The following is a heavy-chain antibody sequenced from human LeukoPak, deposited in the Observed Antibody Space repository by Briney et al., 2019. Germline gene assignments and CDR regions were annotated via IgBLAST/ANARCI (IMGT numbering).Heavy chain of an antibody. CDR3: ARVSGEKWELPSDAFDI. J-gene: IGHJ3*02. CDR2: IYYSGST. D-gene: IGHD1-26*01. Sequence: SSETLSLTCTVSGGSISSGDYYWSWIRQPPGKGLEWIGNIYYSGSTYYNPSLKSRVTILVDTSKNQFSLKLSSVTAADTAVYYCARVSGEKWELPSDAFDIWGQGTMVTVSS. V-gene: IGHV4-30-4*01. CDR1: GGSISSGDYY.